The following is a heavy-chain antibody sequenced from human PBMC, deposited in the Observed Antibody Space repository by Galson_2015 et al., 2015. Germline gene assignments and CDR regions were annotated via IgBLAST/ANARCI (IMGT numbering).Heavy chain of an antibody. D-gene: IGHD3-3*01. V-gene: IGHV3-NL1*01. Sequence: SLRLSCAASGFTFGSYGMHWVRQSPGKGLEWVSVIYSGGSTYYADSVKGRFTISRDNSKNTLYLQMNSLRAEDTAVYYCASIFGAYYFDYWGQGTLVTVSS. CDR1: GFTFGSYG. CDR2: IYSGGST. CDR3: ASIFGAYYFDY. J-gene: IGHJ4*02.